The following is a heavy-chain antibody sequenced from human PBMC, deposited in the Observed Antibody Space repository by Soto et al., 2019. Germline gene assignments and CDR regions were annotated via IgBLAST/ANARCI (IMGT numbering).Heavy chain of an antibody. CDR2: MNPNSGNT. V-gene: IGHV1-8*01. Sequence: ASVKVSCKASGYTFTSYDINWVRQATGQGLEWMGWMNPNSGNTGYAQKFQGRVTMTRNTSISTAYMELSSLRSEDTAVYYGARGRVFGVVSNYYYGMDVWGQGTTVTVSS. CDR1: GYTFTSYD. D-gene: IGHD3-3*01. CDR3: ARGRVFGVVSNYYYGMDV. J-gene: IGHJ6*02.